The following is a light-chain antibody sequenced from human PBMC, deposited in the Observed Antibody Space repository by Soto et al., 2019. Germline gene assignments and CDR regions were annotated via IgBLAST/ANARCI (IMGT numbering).Light chain of an antibody. J-gene: IGKJ1*01. CDR3: QHYNSVSRT. CDR1: QTIDSW. V-gene: IGKV1-5*03. CDR2: MAS. Sequence: DIQMTQSPSTLSASVGDRVTITCRASQTIDSWLAWYQQKPGKAPKLLIYMASTLHSGAPSRFSGSGSGTEFTLTFSSLQPDDFATYYCQHYNSVSRTFGQGTKVDIK.